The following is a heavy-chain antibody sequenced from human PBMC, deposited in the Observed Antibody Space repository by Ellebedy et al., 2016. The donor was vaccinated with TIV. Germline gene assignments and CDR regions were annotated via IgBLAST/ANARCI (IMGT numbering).Heavy chain of an antibody. CDR2: INPSGGST. D-gene: IGHD2-15*01. CDR3: ARSGLKIAARIFFDS. Sequence: ASVKVSCXASGGTFSSYAISWVRQPPGHGLEWMGIINPSGGSTSYAQKFQGRVTMTRDTSTSTVYMELSSLRSEDTAVYHCARSGLKIAARIFFDSWGPGILVTVSS. V-gene: IGHV1-46*01. CDR1: GGTFSSYA. J-gene: IGHJ4*02.